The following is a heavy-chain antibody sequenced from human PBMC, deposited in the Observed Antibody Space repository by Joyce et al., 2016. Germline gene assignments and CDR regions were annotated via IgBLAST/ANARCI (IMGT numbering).Heavy chain of an antibody. J-gene: IGHJ4*02. CDR1: GLTLSNYG. D-gene: IGHD6-25*01. V-gene: IGHV3-30*18. Sequence: QVQLVESGGGVVQPGRSLRLSCTASGLTLSNYGVHWVRQAPGKGLEWVEVISYDGVYKYYSDSVKGRFTISRDNSRDTLFLEMNSLRAEDTAVYYCAKILTAGYSSGWFLDYWGQGTLVTVSS. CDR3: AKILTAGYSSGWFLDY. CDR2: ISYDGVYK.